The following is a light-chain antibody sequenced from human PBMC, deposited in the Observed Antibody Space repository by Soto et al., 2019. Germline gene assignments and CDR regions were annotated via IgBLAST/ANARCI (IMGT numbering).Light chain of an antibody. V-gene: IGKV3-20*01. J-gene: IGKJ1*01. Sequence: IVLTQSPGTLSLSPGERATLYCRTSQSVSSNYLAWYQQKPGQAPRLLIYGASSRATGIPDRFSGSGSGTDFTLTISRLEPEDFAVYYCQQYGGSPWTFGQGTKVDIK. CDR1: QSVSSNY. CDR3: QQYGGSPWT. CDR2: GAS.